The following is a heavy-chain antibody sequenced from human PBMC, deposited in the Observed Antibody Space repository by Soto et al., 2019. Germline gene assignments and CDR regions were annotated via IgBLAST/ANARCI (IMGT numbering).Heavy chain of an antibody. CDR2: INAANGDT. Sequence: ASVKVSCKASGYTFTSYGIHWVRQAPGQRLEWMGWINAANGDTKYSPKFQGRVTITRDTSASTAYMELSSLRSEDTAVYYCVRRHVSASGIDWFDPWGQGTLVTVSS. V-gene: IGHV1-3*01. CDR3: VRRHVSASGIDWFDP. J-gene: IGHJ5*02. D-gene: IGHD6-13*01. CDR1: GYTFTSYG.